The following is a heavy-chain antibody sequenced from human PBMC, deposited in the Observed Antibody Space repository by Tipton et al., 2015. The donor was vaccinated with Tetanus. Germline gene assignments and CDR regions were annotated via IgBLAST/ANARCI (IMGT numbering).Heavy chain of an antibody. CDR1: GGSLRSGDHY. D-gene: IGHD2-2*01. V-gene: IGHV4-61*08. J-gene: IGHJ6*02. CDR3: ASGSSIRHGLDV. Sequence: TLSLTCSVSGGSLRSGDHYWSWIRQPPGKGLEWLAYISSSGSTNSNYSLKSRITMSRDTSKNQFSLKLTSVTAEDTAVYYCASGSSIRHGLDVWGHGTSVTVSS. CDR2: ISSSGST.